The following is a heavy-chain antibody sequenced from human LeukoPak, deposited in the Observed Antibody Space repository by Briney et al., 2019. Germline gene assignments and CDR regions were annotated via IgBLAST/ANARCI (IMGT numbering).Heavy chain of an antibody. V-gene: IGHV4-34*01. D-gene: IGHD3-3*01. J-gene: IGHJ4*02. CDR3: ARGIIQDY. Sequence: PETLSLTCAVYGGSFSGYYWSWIRRPPGKGLEWIGEINHSGSTNYNPSLKSRVTISVDTSKDQFSLKLSSVTAADTAVYYCARGIIQDYWGQGTLVTVSS. CDR2: INHSGST. CDR1: GGSFSGYY.